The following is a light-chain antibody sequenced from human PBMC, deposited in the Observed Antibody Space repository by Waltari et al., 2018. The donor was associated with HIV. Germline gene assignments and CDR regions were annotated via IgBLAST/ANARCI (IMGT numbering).Light chain of an antibody. CDR2: KDS. CDR3: QSADSSGTYV. CDR1: ALPKKY. V-gene: IGLV3-25*03. J-gene: IGLJ1*01. Sequence: SYELTQPPSVSVSPGQTARITCSGDALPKKYVYWYQQRPGQAPVLVMYKDSDRPSGIPERFSGSSSGTTVTLTISGVQAEDEAAYYCQSADSSGTYVFGTGTKVTVL.